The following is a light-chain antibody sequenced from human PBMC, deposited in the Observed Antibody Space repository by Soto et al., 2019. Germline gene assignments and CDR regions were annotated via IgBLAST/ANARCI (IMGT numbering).Light chain of an antibody. J-gene: IGKJ3*01. CDR3: QQRFTWPPFT. CDR1: ESVNDY. CDR2: DAS. V-gene: IGKV3-11*02. Sequence: EVVLTQSPATLSLSPGGRATLFCRANESVNDYLTWYQQRPGQAPRLLIFDASNRAPGIPARLSTSGWRRNFTLTIRSVEPEDFAVYYCQQRFTWPPFTFGPGTKVDF.